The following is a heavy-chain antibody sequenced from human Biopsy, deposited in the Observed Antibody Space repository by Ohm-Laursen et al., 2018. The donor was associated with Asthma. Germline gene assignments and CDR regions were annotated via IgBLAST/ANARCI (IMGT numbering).Heavy chain of an antibody. V-gene: IGHV1-3*01. CDR3: ARTYYDFLTGQVNDAFDI. Sequence: ASVKVSCKASGYIFINYAINWVRQAPGQRLEWMGWINAGNGNTKYSQKFQGRVTITRDTSASTAYMDLSSLRSEDTAVYYCARTYYDFLTGQVNDAFDIWGQGTVVTVSS. J-gene: IGHJ3*02. CDR1: GYIFINYA. CDR2: INAGNGNT. D-gene: IGHD3-9*01.